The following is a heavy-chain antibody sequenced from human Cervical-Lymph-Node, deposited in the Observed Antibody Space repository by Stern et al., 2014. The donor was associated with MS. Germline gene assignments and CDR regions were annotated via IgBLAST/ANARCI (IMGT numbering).Heavy chain of an antibody. CDR3: ARGRPLRVATILYYFDY. CDR2: IIPIFGTA. Sequence: QVQLVHSGAEVKKPGSSVKVSCKASGGTFSSYAISWVRQAPGQGLEWMGGIIPIFGTANYAQKLQGRVTITADESTSTAYMELSSLRSEDTAVYYCARGRPLRVATILYYFDYWGQGTLVTVSS. V-gene: IGHV1-69*01. D-gene: IGHD5-12*01. J-gene: IGHJ4*02. CDR1: GGTFSSYA.